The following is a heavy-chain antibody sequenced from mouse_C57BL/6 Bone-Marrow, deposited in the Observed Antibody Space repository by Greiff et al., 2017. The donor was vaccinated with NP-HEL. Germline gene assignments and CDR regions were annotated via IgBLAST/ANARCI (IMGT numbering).Heavy chain of an antibody. V-gene: IGHV5-17*01. CDR3: ARDGSYGYYWGYAMDY. CDR2: ISSGSSTI. D-gene: IGHD2-3*01. CDR1: GFTFSDYG. Sequence: EVKLVESGGGLVKPGGSLKLSCAASGFTFSDYGMHWVRQAPEKGLEWVAYISSGSSTIYYADTVKGRFTISRDNAKNTLFLQMTSLRSEDTAMYYCARDGSYGYYWGYAMDYWGQGTSVTVSS. J-gene: IGHJ4*01.